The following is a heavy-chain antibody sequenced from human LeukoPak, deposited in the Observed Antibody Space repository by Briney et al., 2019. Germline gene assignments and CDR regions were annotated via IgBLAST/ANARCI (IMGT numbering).Heavy chain of an antibody. J-gene: IGHJ4*02. Sequence: PGGSLRLSCAASGFTFDDYAMHWVRQAPGKGLEWVSGISWNSGSIGYADSVKGRFTISRDNSKNSLYLQMNSLRAEDTALYYCAKDAVKEYYDSSGPDYWGQGTLVTVSS. CDR3: AKDAVKEYYDSSGPDY. CDR1: GFTFDDYA. D-gene: IGHD3-22*01. V-gene: IGHV3-9*01. CDR2: ISWNSGSI.